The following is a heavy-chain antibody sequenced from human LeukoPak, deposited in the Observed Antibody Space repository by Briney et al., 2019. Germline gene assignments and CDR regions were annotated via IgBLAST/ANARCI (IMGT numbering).Heavy chain of an antibody. CDR1: GGSISSYY. J-gene: IGHJ5*02. D-gene: IGHD4-11*01. Sequence: KPSETLSLTCTVSGGSISSYYWIWIRQPPGKGLEYIGNIYNNGGTNYNPSLKSRVTISLDTSQNQFSLKLSSVTAADTAVYYCARDMTTVTPGWFDPWGQGTLVTVSS. V-gene: IGHV4-4*08. CDR2: IYNNGGT. CDR3: ARDMTTVTPGWFDP.